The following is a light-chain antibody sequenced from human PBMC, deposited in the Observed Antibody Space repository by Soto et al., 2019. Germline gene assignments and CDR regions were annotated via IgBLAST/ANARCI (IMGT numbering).Light chain of an antibody. J-gene: IGLJ2*01. Sequence: QSVLTQPASVSGSPGQSITISCTGTSSDVGGYNYVSWCQQHPGKAPKVMIYDVSNRPSGVSNRFSGSKSGNTASLTISGLQAEDESDYYCSSYTSSNSVIFGGGTKVTVL. CDR1: SSDVGGYNY. CDR2: DVS. CDR3: SSYTSSNSVI. V-gene: IGLV2-14*01.